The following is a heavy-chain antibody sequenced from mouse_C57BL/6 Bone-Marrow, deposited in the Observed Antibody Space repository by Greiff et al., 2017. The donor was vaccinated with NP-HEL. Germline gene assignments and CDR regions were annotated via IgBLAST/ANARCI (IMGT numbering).Heavy chain of an antibody. CDR3: ARRGGGLLGNFDY. D-gene: IGHD2-3*01. V-gene: IGHV1-22*01. Sequence: VQLKQSGPELVKPGASVKMSCKASGYTFTDYNMHWVKQSHGKSLEWIGYINPNNGGTSYNQKFKGKATLTVNKSSSTAYMELRSLTSEDSAVYYCARRGGGLLGNFDYWGQGTTLTVSS. CDR2: INPNNGGT. J-gene: IGHJ2*01. CDR1: GYTFTDYN.